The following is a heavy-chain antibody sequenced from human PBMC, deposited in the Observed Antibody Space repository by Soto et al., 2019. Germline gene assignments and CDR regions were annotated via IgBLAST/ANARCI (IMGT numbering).Heavy chain of an antibody. CDR3: ARTFLEPHPYWYFEL. CDR1: GGTFSSYA. Sequence: QVQLVQSVAEVKKPGSSVKVSCKASGGTFSSYAISWVRQAPGPGLEWMGGIIPICGTANYAQKFQGRVTITADESTSTAYMELSSLRSEDTAVYYCARTFLEPHPYWYFELWGRGTLVTVSS. CDR2: IIPICGTA. J-gene: IGHJ2*01. V-gene: IGHV1-69*01. D-gene: IGHD1-1*01.